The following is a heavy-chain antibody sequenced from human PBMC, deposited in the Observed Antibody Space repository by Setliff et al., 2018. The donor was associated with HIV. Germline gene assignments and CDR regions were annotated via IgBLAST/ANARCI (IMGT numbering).Heavy chain of an antibody. CDR1: GYTFTAYY. Sequence: WASVKVSCKASGYTFTAYYIHWVRQAPGQGLEWMGRINPNSGSTNYAQNFQGGVTMTRDTSISTAYMELSRLRSDDTAVYYCASKVHCTNGVCLDAFDIWGQGTMVTVSS. D-gene: IGHD2-8*01. V-gene: IGHV1-2*06. CDR2: INPNSGST. CDR3: ASKVHCTNGVCLDAFDI. J-gene: IGHJ3*02.